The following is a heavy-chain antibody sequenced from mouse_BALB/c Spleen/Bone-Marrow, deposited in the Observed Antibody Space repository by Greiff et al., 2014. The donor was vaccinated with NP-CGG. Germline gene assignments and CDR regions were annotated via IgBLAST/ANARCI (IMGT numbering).Heavy chain of an antibody. Sequence: VQLQQSGAELVRPGTSVKVSCKASGYAFTNYLIEWVKQRPGQGLEWIGVINPGGGGTNYNEKFKGKATLTADKSSSTAYMQLSSLTSDDSAVYFCARSGYGNYFYAMDYWGQGTSVTVSS. V-gene: IGHV1-54*01. D-gene: IGHD2-10*02. CDR1: GYAFTNYL. CDR3: ARSGYGNYFYAMDY. CDR2: INPGGGGT. J-gene: IGHJ4*01.